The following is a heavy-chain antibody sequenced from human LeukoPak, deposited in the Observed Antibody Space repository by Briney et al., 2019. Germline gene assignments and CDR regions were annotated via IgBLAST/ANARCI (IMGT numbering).Heavy chain of an antibody. CDR2: ISAYNGNT. V-gene: IGHV1-18*01. Sequence: GASVKVSCKASGYTFTSYGISWVRQAPGQGLEWMGWISAYNGNTNYAQKLQGRVTMTTDTSTSTAYMELRSLRSDDTAVYYCAGAIQETESIVGALDYWGQGTLVTVSS. J-gene: IGHJ4*02. D-gene: IGHD1-26*01. CDR3: AGAIQETESIVGALDY. CDR1: GYTFTSYG.